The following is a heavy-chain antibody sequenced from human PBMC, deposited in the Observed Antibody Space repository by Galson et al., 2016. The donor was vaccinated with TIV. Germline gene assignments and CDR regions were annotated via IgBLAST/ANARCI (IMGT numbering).Heavy chain of an antibody. CDR2: INTDGRNT. Sequence: SLRLSCAASGFTFSSYWMHWVRQAPGKGLVWVSRINTDGRNTAYADSLKGRFTVSRDNAKNTLYLQMHSLRAEGTAVYYCARPSHYYDSTSYYPLDYWGRRSLVTVSS. J-gene: IGHJ4*02. D-gene: IGHD3-22*01. CDR3: ARPSHYYDSTSYYPLDY. V-gene: IGHV3-74*01. CDR1: GFTFSSYW.